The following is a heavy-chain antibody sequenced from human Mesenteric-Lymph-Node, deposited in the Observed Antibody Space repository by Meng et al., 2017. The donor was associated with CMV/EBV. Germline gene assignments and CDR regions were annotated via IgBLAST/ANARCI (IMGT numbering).Heavy chain of an antibody. CDR1: AYTFIAYY. J-gene: IGHJ5*02. CDR2: VIPIFGTP. V-gene: IGHV1-69*06. CDR3: ARDQRGSYYDVS. D-gene: IGHD1-26*01. Sequence: SVKVSCKASAYTFIAYYIHWVRQAPGQGLEWMGGVIPIFGTPNYAQSFQGRVTITADKSTSTAYMELSSLRSEDTAVYYCARDQRGSYYDVSWGQGTLVTVSS.